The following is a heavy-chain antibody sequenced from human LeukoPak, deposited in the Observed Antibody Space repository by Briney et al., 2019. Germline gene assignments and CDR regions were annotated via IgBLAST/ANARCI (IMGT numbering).Heavy chain of an antibody. V-gene: IGHV1-2*02. J-gene: IGHJ4*02. Sequence: ASVKVSCKASGYTFTDYYMHWVRQAPGQGLESMGWINPNSGGTNYAQKFQGRVTMTRDTSISTAYMELSRLRSDDTAVYYCARDLGDSGYDSGDYWGQGTLVTVSS. D-gene: IGHD5-12*01. CDR1: GYTFTDYY. CDR2: INPNSGGT. CDR3: ARDLGDSGYDSGDY.